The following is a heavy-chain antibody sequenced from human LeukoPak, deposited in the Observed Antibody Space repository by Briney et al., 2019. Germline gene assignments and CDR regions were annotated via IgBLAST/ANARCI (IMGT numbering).Heavy chain of an antibody. CDR1: GYSISSGYY. V-gene: IGHV3-7*01. CDR2: IKQDGSEK. D-gene: IGHD3-10*01. J-gene: IGHJ3*02. Sequence: ETLSLTCTVSGYSISSGYYWGWIRQPPGKGLEWVANIKQDGSEKYYVDSVKGRFTISRDNAKNSLYLQMNSLRAEDTAVYYCARVEFTSDAFDIWGQGTMVTVSS. CDR3: ARVEFTSDAFDI.